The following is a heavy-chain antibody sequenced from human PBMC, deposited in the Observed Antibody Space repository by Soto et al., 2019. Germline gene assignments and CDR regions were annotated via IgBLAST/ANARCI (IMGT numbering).Heavy chain of an antibody. CDR2: ISSSSSTI. CDR1: GFTFSSYS. Sequence: QPGGSLRLSCAASGFTFSSYSMNWVRQAPGKGLEWVSYISSSSSTIYYADSVKGRFTISRDNAKNSLYLQMNSLRAEDTAVYYCATPYSNYPHDAFDIWGQGTMVTVSS. J-gene: IGHJ3*02. V-gene: IGHV3-48*01. CDR3: ATPYSNYPHDAFDI. D-gene: IGHD4-4*01.